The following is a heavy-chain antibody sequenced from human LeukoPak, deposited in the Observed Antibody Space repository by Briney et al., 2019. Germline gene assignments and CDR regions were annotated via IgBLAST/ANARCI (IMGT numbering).Heavy chain of an antibody. D-gene: IGHD6-13*01. CDR2: IYHSGST. Sequence: SETLSLTCAVSGGSISSSNWWSWVRQPPGKGLEWIGSIYHSGSTYYNPSLKSRVTISVDTSKNQFSLKLSSVTAADTAVYYCARDFEQQLVHWFDPWGQGTLVTVSS. CDR3: ARDFEQQLVHWFDP. V-gene: IGHV4-4*02. CDR1: GGSISSSNW. J-gene: IGHJ5*02.